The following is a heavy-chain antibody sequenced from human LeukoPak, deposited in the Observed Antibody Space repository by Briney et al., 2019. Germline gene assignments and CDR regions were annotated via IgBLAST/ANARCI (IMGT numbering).Heavy chain of an antibody. CDR1: GGTFSSYA. D-gene: IGHD5-12*01. J-gene: IGHJ6*02. V-gene: IGHV1-69*04. CDR3: ARLESGYARYYGMDV. CDR2: IIPILGIA. Sequence: GASVKVSCKASGGTFSSYAISWVRQAPGQGLEWMGRIIPILGIANYAQKFQDRVTITADKSTSTAYMELSSLRSEDTAVYYCARLESGYARYYGMDVWGQGTTVTVSS.